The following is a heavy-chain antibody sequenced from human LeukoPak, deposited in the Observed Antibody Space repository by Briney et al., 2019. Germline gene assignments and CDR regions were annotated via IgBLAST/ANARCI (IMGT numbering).Heavy chain of an antibody. CDR3: AKDLHSSGWYEGI. Sequence: GGSLRLSCAASGFTFSSYAMSWVRQAPGKGLQWVSAISGSGGSTYYADSVKGRFTISRDNSKNTLYLQMNSLRAEDTAVYYCAKDLHSSGWYEGIWGQGTMVTVSS. J-gene: IGHJ3*02. CDR2: ISGSGGST. D-gene: IGHD6-19*01. CDR1: GFTFSSYA. V-gene: IGHV3-23*01.